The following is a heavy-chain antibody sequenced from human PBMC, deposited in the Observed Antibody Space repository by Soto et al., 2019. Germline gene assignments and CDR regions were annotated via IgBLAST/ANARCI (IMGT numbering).Heavy chain of an antibody. V-gene: IGHV1-2*02. J-gene: IGHJ5*02. CDR2: INPNSGGT. CDR1: GYTFTVYY. D-gene: IGHD6-13*01. CDR3: ARDRLGYSSSVWFDP. Sequence: ASVKVSCKASGYTFTVYYMHGVLQSPGQGLEWMGCINPNSGGTNYAQKFQGRVTMTRDTSISTAYMELSRLRSDDTAVYYCARDRLGYSSSVWFDPWGQGTLVTVSS.